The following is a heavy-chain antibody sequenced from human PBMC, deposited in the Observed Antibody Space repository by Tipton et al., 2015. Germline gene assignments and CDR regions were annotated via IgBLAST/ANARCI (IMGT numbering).Heavy chain of an antibody. J-gene: IGHJ4*02. Sequence: TLSLTCTVSGASISSPNSFWGWIRQSPGKGLEWIGSILHSGNTYYNPSLKSRVTMSRDTSKNQFSLKLTSVTAADTAVYYCAWDRGRHGGLFDSWGQGTLVTVSS. CDR2: ILHSGNT. D-gene: IGHD4-23*01. CDR3: AWDRGRHGGLFDS. V-gene: IGHV4-39*07. CDR1: GASISSPNSF.